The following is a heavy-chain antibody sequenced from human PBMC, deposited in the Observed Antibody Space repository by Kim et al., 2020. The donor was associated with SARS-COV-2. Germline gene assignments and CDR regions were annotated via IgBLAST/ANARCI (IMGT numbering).Heavy chain of an antibody. CDR1: GGTFSRYA. CDR3: ARGRDIRGYSGYDWHYYYGMDV. Sequence: SVKVSCKASGGTFSRYAISWVRQAPGQGLEWMGRIIPILGIANYAQKFQGRVTLTADKHTSTAYMELSSLRSEDTAVYYCARGRDIRGYSGYDWHYYYGMDVWGQGTTVTVSS. D-gene: IGHD5-12*01. J-gene: IGHJ6*02. CDR2: IIPILGIA. V-gene: IGHV1-69*04.